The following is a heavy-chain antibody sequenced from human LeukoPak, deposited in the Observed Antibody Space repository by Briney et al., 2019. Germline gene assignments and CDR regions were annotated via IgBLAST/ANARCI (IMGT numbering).Heavy chain of an antibody. CDR1: GGSISSYY. CDR2: IYYSGST. Sequence: SETLSLTCTVSGGSISSYYWSWIRQPPGKGLEWIGYIYYSGSTNYNPSLKSRVTISVDTSKDQFSLKLSSVTAADTAVYYCAAWDSSSWYGSFDYWGQGTLVTVSS. CDR3: AAWDSSSWYGSFDY. V-gene: IGHV4-59*01. J-gene: IGHJ4*02. D-gene: IGHD6-13*01.